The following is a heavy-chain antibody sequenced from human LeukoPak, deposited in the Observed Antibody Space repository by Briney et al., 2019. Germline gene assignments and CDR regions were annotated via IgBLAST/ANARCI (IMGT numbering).Heavy chain of an antibody. J-gene: IGHJ4*02. CDR1: GGSISSYY. CDR2: IYTSGST. CDR3: ARGSLLWFGELSFDY. D-gene: IGHD3-10*01. Sequence: RASETLSLTCTVSGGSISSYYWSWIRQPAGKGLEWIGRIYTSGSTNYNPSLKSRVTMSVDTSRNQFSLKLSSVTAADTAVYYCARGSLLWFGELSFDYWGREPWSPSPQ. V-gene: IGHV4-4*07.